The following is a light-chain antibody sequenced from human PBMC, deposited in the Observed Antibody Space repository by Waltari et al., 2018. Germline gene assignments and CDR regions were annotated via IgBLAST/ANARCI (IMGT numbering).Light chain of an antibody. CDR3: GTWDSSLGDWV. CDR1: NSNIGNNY. Sequence: QSVLTQPPSVSAAPGQKVTISCSGSNSNIGNNYVSWYQQLPGKAPKLFISENNKRPSGIPARFSCSKSGTSATLGITGLQTGDEADYYCGTWDSSLGDWVFGGGTKVTVL. J-gene: IGLJ3*02. V-gene: IGLV1-51*02. CDR2: ENN.